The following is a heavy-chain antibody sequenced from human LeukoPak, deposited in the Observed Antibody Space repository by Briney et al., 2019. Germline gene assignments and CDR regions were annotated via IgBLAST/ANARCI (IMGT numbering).Heavy chain of an antibody. D-gene: IGHD5-12*01. CDR3: ARAWGVATKATNFDY. V-gene: IGHV3-7*01. Sequence: GGSLRLSCAASGFTFSSYWMSWVRQAPGKGLEWVANIKQDGSEKYYVDSVKGRFTISRDNAKNSLYLQMNSLRAEDTAVYYCARAWGVATKATNFDYWGQGTLVTASS. J-gene: IGHJ4*02. CDR1: GFTFSSYW. CDR2: IKQDGSEK.